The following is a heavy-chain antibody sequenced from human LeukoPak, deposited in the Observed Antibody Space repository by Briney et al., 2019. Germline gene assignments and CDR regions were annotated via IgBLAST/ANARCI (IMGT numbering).Heavy chain of an antibody. CDR2: INPDSGGT. D-gene: IGHD6-19*01. CDR3: AREAVAGKSYWYFDL. CDR1: GYTFTDYY. Sequence: SVKVSCKASGYTFTDYYIHWVRQAPGQGLEWMGRINPDSGGTNFAQKFQARVTVTRDTSISTAYMELSRLRSDDTAVYYCAREAVAGKSYWYFDLWGRGTLVTVSS. V-gene: IGHV1-2*06. J-gene: IGHJ2*01.